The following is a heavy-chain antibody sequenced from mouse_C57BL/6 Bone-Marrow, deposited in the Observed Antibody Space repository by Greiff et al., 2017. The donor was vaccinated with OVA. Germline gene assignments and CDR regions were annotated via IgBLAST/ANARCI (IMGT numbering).Heavy chain of an antibody. D-gene: IGHD1-1*01. CDR2: IDPENGDT. V-gene: IGHV14-4*01. Sequence: EVKLQESGAELVRPGASVKLSCTASGFNIKDDYMHWVKQRPEQGLEWIGWIDPENGDTEYASKFQGKATITADTSSNTAYLQLSSLTSEDTAVYYCTLYYYGSSYVDYFDYWGQGTTLTVSS. CDR3: TLYYYGSSYVDYFDY. CDR1: GFNIKDDY. J-gene: IGHJ2*01.